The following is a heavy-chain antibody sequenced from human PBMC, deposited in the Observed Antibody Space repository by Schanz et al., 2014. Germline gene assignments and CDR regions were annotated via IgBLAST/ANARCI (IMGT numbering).Heavy chain of an antibody. Sequence: EVQLVESGGGLVQPGGSLRLSCAASGFTFSSYWMHWVRQAPGKGLVWVSSINSDGSTTIYADSVKGRFTISRDNAKHTLYLQMNSLRAEDTAVYYCARGGADSAMAHEYWGRGTLVTVSS. CDR1: GFTFSSYW. D-gene: IGHD5-18*01. V-gene: IGHV3-74*01. CDR3: ARGGADSAMAHEY. CDR2: INSDGSTT. J-gene: IGHJ4*02.